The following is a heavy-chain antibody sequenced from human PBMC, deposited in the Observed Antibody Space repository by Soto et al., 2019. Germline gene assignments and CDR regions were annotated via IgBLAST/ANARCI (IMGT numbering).Heavy chain of an antibody. CDR1: GFTFSSYS. J-gene: IGHJ6*02. Sequence: GGSLRLSCAASGFTFSSYSMNWVRQAPGKGLEWVSSISSSSSYIYYADSVKGRFTISRDNAKNSLYLQMNSLRAEDTAVYYCARNAVVGSEVGAYYYGMDVWGQGTTVTVSS. D-gene: IGHD6-19*01. CDR3: ARNAVVGSEVGAYYYGMDV. CDR2: ISSSSSYI. V-gene: IGHV3-21*01.